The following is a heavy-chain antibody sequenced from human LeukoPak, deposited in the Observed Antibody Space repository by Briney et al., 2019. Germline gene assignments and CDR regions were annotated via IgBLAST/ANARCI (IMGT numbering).Heavy chain of an antibody. CDR3: ARKGNYGQGFDY. V-gene: IGHV3-48*04. Sequence: GGSLRLSCAASGFTFSSYSMNWVRQAPGKGLEWVSYISSSPTSIYYADSVRGRFTISRDNAKNSLYLQMNSLRAEDTAVYYCARKGNYGQGFDYWGQGTLVTVSS. D-gene: IGHD3-10*01. CDR2: ISSSPTSI. J-gene: IGHJ4*02. CDR1: GFTFSSYS.